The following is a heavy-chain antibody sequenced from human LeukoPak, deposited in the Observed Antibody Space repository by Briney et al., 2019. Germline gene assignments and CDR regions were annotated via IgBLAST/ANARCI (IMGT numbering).Heavy chain of an antibody. D-gene: IGHD3-22*01. CDR3: ASSPYYDSSGYYLGAHYFDY. CDR1: GFTFSHYG. V-gene: IGHV3-33*01. CDR2: IWYDGSNK. Sequence: PGGSLRLSCAASGFTFSHYGMHWVRQAPGKGLEWVAVIWYDGSNKYYADSVKGRFTISRDNSKNTLYLQMNSLRAEDTAVYYCASSPYYDSSGYYLGAHYFDYWGQGTLVTVSS. J-gene: IGHJ4*02.